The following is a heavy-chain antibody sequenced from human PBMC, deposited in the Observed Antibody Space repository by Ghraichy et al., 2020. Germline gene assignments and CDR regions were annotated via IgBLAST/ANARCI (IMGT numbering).Heavy chain of an antibody. D-gene: IGHD3-3*01. J-gene: IGHJ6*02. CDR1: GFTFSTYG. CDR3: ARDNKVLEWLLPSRRYYYYGMDV. CDR2: ISSSSSYI. V-gene: IGHV3-21*01. Sequence: GGSLRLSCATSGFTFSTYGMNWVRQAPGKGLEWVSFISSSSSYIYYADSVKGRVTISRDNARNSLYLQMNSLRAEDTAVYYCARDNKVLEWLLPSRRYYYYGMDVWGQGTTVTVSS.